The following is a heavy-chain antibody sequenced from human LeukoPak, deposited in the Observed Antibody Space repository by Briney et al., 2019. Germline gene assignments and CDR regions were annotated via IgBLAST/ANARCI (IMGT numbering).Heavy chain of an antibody. J-gene: IGHJ4*02. CDR1: GYTFTSYG. D-gene: IGHD3-10*01. Sequence: WASVKVSCKASGYTFTSYGISWVRQAPGQGLEWMGWISAYNGNTNYAQKLQGRVTMTTDTSTSTAYTELRSLRSDDTAVYYCARALVVVPSSTTHYYGSGSEDYWGQGTLVTVSS. V-gene: IGHV1-18*01. CDR2: ISAYNGNT. CDR3: ARALVVVPSSTTHYYGSGSEDY.